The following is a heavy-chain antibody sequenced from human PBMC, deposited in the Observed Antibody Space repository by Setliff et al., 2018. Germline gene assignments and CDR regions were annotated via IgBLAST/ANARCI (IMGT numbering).Heavy chain of an antibody. V-gene: IGHV4-30-4*08. J-gene: IGHJ4*02. CDR1: GGSISSGDYY. CDR2: IYYSGST. Sequence: SETLSLTCTVSGGSISSGDYYWSWIRQPPGKGLEWIGYIYYSGSTYYNPSLKSRVTISVDTSKNQFSLKLSSVTAADTAVYYCARTYGYYLPEPSYYFDYWGQGTLVTVSA. CDR3: ARTYGYYLPEPSYYFDY. D-gene: IGHD3-3*01.